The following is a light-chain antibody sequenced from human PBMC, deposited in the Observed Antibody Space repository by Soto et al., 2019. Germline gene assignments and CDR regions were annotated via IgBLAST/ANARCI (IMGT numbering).Light chain of an antibody. CDR1: QGIRND. CDR2: AAS. Sequence: AIQMTQSPSSLSASVGDRVTITCRASQGIRNDLGWYQQKPGKAPKLLXYAASTLQSGGPSRFSGSGSGADLTLTISCLQSEDFATYYCQQYYSYPPITFGQGTRLEIK. V-gene: IGKV1-6*01. CDR3: QQYYSYPPIT. J-gene: IGKJ5*01.